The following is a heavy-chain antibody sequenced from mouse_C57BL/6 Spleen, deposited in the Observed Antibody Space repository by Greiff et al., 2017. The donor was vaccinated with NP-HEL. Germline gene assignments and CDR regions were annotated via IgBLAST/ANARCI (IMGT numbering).Heavy chain of an antibody. CDR1: GYTFTSYW. Sequence: VQLQQSGAELVKPGASVKLSCKASGYTFTSYWMHWVKQRPGQGLEWIGMIHPNSGSTNYNEKFKSKATLTVDKSSSTAYMQLSSLTSEDSAVYYCARGTTVVAEVDYWGQGTTLTVSS. D-gene: IGHD1-1*01. V-gene: IGHV1-64*01. CDR2: IHPNSGST. J-gene: IGHJ2*01. CDR3: ARGTTVVAEVDY.